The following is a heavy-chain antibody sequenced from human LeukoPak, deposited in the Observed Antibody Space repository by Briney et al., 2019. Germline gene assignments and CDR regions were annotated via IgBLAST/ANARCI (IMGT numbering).Heavy chain of an antibody. J-gene: IGHJ3*02. Sequence: GGSLRLSCAASGCTFNSYSMNWIRQAPGKGLEWVSAISGSGGSTYYADSVKGRFTNSRDNSKNTLYLQMNSLRAEDTAVYYCANILLYRGAFDIWGQGTMVTVSS. CDR2: ISGSGGST. D-gene: IGHD2-2*02. CDR3: ANILLYRGAFDI. CDR1: GCTFNSYS. V-gene: IGHV3-23*01.